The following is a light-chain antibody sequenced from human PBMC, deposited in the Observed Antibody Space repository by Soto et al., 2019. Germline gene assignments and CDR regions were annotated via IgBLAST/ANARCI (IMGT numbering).Light chain of an antibody. CDR3: QHYKNYPWT. Sequence: AIRMTQSPSSLSASAGDRVAIACQASQDVGRYLAWYQQKPGQAPKLPIYGASTLQSGVPSRFSGGGSGTDFTLTISCLQSEDFATYYCQHYKNYPWTFGQGTKVEIK. CDR1: QDVGRY. V-gene: IGKV1-8*01. J-gene: IGKJ1*01. CDR2: GAS.